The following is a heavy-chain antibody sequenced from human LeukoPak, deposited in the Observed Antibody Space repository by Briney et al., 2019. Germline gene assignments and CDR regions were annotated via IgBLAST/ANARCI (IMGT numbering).Heavy chain of an antibody. D-gene: IGHD5-24*01. CDR3: ARGVEMATIDYFDY. Sequence: GGSLRLSCAASGFTFSSYGMHWVRQAPGKGLEWVAVIWYDGSNKYYADSVKGRFTISRDNSKNTLYLQMNSLRAEDTAVYYCARGVEMATIDYFDYWGQGTLVTVSS. V-gene: IGHV3-33*01. CDR1: GFTFSSYG. CDR2: IWYDGSNK. J-gene: IGHJ4*02.